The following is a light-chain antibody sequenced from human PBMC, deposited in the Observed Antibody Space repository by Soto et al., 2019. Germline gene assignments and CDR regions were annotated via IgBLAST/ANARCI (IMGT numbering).Light chain of an antibody. CDR3: QQYGSSPFT. J-gene: IGKJ3*01. Sequence: EIELTQSPGTLSLSPGERATLSCRASQSVSSSYLAWYQQKPGQAPRLLIYGASSRATGIPDRFSGSGSGTDFTLTISSLEPEDFAVYYCQQYGSSPFTFGPGTKVDIK. CDR1: QSVSSSY. V-gene: IGKV3-20*01. CDR2: GAS.